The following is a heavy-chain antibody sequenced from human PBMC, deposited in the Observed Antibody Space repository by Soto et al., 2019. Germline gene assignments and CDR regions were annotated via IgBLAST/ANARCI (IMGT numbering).Heavy chain of an antibody. Sequence: QVPLVQSGAEVKKPGASVKVSCKASGYTFTSYAMHWVRQAPGQRLEWMGWINAGNGNTKYSQKFQGRVTITRDTSASRAYMELSSLRSEDTAVYYCARDSGDSGYDFLDAFDIWGQGTMVTVSS. CDR1: GYTFTSYA. V-gene: IGHV1-3*01. CDR2: INAGNGNT. D-gene: IGHD5-12*01. CDR3: ARDSGDSGYDFLDAFDI. J-gene: IGHJ3*02.